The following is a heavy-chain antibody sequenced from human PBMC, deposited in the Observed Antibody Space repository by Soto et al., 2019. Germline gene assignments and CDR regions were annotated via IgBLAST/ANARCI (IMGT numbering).Heavy chain of an antibody. CDR1: GGSISSSSYY. D-gene: IGHD3-10*01. CDR2: IYYSGST. V-gene: IGHV4-39*01. CDR3: ASPMVRGVNEAYYYYGMDV. Sequence: SETLSLTCTVSGGSISSSSYYWGWIRQPPGKGLEWIGSIYYSGSTYYNPSLKSRVTISVDTSKTQFSLKLSSVTAADTALYYCASPMVRGVNEAYYYYGMDVWGQGTTVTVSS. J-gene: IGHJ6*02.